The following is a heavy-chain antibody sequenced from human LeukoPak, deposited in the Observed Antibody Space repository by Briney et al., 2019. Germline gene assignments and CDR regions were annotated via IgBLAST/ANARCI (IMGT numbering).Heavy chain of an antibody. D-gene: IGHD6-6*01. J-gene: IGHJ4*02. CDR2: IRPILGIA. CDR1: VGTLSSYT. Sequence: SVKVSCKASVGTLSSYTIIWVRQAPGQRREWMGRIRPILGIANYAHKFQGRVTITADKSTSTACTELGSPRSEDTAVEYCAREEARPNGDYWGARALVTLSS. V-gene: IGHV1-69*04. CDR3: AREEARPNGDY.